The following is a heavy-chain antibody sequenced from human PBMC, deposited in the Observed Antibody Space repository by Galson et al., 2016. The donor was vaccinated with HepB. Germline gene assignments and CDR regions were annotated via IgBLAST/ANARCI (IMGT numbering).Heavy chain of an antibody. V-gene: IGHV3-33*01. J-gene: IGHJ4*02. CDR2: IWYDGSLK. CDR1: GFIFSSYA. D-gene: IGHD1-14*01. Sequence: SLRLSCAASGFIFSSYAMHWVRQAPGKGLEWVAVIWYDGSLKYYADSVMGRFTISRDNSKNPLYLQMNSLSAEDTAVYYCARDYRSIPPAYYFDYWGQGTLVTVSS. CDR3: ARDYRSIPPAYYFDY.